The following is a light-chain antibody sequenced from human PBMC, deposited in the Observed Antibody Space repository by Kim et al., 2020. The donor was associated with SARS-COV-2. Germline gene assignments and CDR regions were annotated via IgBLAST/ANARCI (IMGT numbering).Light chain of an antibody. CDR2: DNN. J-gene: IGLJ1*01. V-gene: IGLV1-51*01. Sequence: QKVTISCSGGSSNIGNNYVSWYQQLPGTAPKLLIYDNNKRPSGIPDRFSGSKSGTSATLGITGLQTGDEADYYCGTWDSSLSALYVFGTGTKVTVL. CDR1: SSNIGNNY. CDR3: GTWDSSLSALYV.